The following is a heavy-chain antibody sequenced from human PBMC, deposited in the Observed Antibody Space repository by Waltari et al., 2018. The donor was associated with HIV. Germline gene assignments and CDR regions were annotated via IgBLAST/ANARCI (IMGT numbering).Heavy chain of an antibody. V-gene: IGHV1-2*02. J-gene: IGHJ6*02. CDR3: ARGKAGIAAHYYYYGMDV. CDR1: GYTSTGYY. D-gene: IGHD6-13*01. CDR2: INPNSGGT. Sequence: QVQLVQSGAEVKKPGASVKVSCKAAGYTSTGYYMHWVRQAPGQGLEWMGWINPNSGGTNYAQKFQGRITMTRDTSISTAYMELSRLRSDDTAVYYCARGKAGIAAHYYYYGMDVWGQGTTVTVSS.